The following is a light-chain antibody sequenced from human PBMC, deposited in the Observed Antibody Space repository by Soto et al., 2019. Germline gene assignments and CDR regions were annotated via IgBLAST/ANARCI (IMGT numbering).Light chain of an antibody. CDR2: DAS. CDR3: QQYDTFPPT. Sequence: DIQLTQSPSSLSASVGDRVTITCQASQDIKNYVSWYQQKPGKAPKFLIYDASNVEAGVPSLFSGSASGTDFSFTISSQQPEDFATYYCQQYDTFPPTFGQGTKL. J-gene: IGKJ2*01. V-gene: IGKV1-33*01. CDR1: QDIKNY.